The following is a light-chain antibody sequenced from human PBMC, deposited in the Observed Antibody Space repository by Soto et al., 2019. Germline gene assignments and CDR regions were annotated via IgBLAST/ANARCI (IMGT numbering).Light chain of an antibody. CDR1: QSITSNY. Sequence: EIVLTQSPGTLSLSTGERATLSCRASQSITSNYLAWYQQKPGQAPRLLIYGASSRATGIPDRFSGSGSGADFTLTISRLEPEDFAVYYCQQYGSSPAWTFGQGTKVDIK. CDR2: GAS. V-gene: IGKV3-20*01. CDR3: QQYGSSPAWT. J-gene: IGKJ1*01.